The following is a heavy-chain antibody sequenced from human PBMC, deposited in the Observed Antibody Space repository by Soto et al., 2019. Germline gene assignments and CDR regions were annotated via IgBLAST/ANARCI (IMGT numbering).Heavy chain of an antibody. CDR2: INAGNGNT. V-gene: IGHV1-3*05. Sequence: QVHLVQSGAEEKKPGASVKVSCKTSGYTFTSHLIHWVRQAPGQRLEWMGWINAGNGNTEYSQKFQGRVTITRDTSASTAYIELSSLRSEDTAVYYCARSEYGDWEDFWGQGTLVTVSS. CDR3: ARSEYGDWEDF. J-gene: IGHJ4*02. CDR1: GYTFTSHL. D-gene: IGHD4-17*01.